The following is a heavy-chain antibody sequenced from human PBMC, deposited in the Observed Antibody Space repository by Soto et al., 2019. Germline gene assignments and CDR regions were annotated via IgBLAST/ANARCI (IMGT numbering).Heavy chain of an antibody. CDR2: IYYSGST. J-gene: IGHJ5*02. CDR3: ARAHDWGVWFDP. CDR1: GGSISSGYYY. Sequence: LSLTCSVSGGSISSGYYYWSWIRQPPGKGLEWIGYIYYSGSTNYNPSLKSRVTISVDTSKNQFSLKLSSVTAADTAMYYCARAHDWGVWFDPWGQGTLVTVSS. V-gene: IGHV4-61*01. D-gene: IGHD3-9*01.